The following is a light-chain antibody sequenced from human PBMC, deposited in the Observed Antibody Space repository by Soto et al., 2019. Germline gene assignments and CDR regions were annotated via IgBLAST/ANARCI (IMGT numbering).Light chain of an antibody. CDR1: SSDVGGYNY. CDR2: EVS. V-gene: IGLV2-14*01. Sequence: QSSLRQPGSASGSPAQSIPISCTATSSDVGGYNYVSWYQQHPGKAPKLMIYEVSNRPSGVSNRFSGSKSGNTASLTISGLQAEEEADSYCSSYTSRSTIVFGTGTKFTVL. CDR3: SSYTSRSTIV. J-gene: IGLJ1*01.